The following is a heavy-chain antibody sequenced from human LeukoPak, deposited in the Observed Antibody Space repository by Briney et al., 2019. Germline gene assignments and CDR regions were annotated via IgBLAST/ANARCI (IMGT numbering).Heavy chain of an antibody. CDR1: GFTFNNYA. V-gene: IGHV3-23*01. CDR3: ARQESMAFAN. Sequence: PGGSLRLSCAASGFTFNNYAMNWVRQAPGKGPEWLSTITGSGGDTYSADSVKGRLTVSRDYSKNTLYLQLNSLRAEDTAVYYCARQESMAFANWGQGTLVTVSS. J-gene: IGHJ4*02. D-gene: IGHD5-24*01. CDR2: ITGSGGDT.